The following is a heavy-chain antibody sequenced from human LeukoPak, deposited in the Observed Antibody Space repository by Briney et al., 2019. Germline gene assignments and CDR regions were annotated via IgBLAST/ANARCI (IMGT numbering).Heavy chain of an antibody. D-gene: IGHD5-24*01. CDR2: IYHSGST. CDR3: ATPSRDSYNKDAFDI. CDR1: GYSISSGYY. V-gene: IGHV4-38-2*01. Sequence: SETLSLTCAVSGYSISSGYYWGWIRQPPGKGLEWIGSIYHSGSTYYNPSLKSRVTISVDTSKNQCSLKLSSVTAADTAVYYCATPSRDSYNKDAFDIWGQGTMVTVSS. J-gene: IGHJ3*02.